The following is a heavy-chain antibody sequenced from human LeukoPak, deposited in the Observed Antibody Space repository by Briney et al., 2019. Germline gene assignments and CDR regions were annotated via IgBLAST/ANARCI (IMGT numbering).Heavy chain of an antibody. CDR3: ARDLGRYSISRYCYGMDV. CDR1: GYTFTSYA. Sequence: ASVKVSCKASGYTFTSYAMHWVRQAPGQRLEWMGWINAGNGNTKYSQKFQGRVTITRDTSASTAYMELSSLRSEDTAVYYCARDLGRYSISRYCYGMDVWGQGTTVTVSS. CDR2: INAGNGNT. D-gene: IGHD4-11*01. J-gene: IGHJ6*02. V-gene: IGHV1-3*01.